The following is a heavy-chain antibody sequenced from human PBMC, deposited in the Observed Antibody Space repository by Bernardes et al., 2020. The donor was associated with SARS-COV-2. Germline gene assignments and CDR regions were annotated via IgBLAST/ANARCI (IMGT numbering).Heavy chain of an antibody. CDR3: ARVDFSNLYYFDY. CDR2: LSTSSRYI. CDR1: GFTFRSST. J-gene: IGHJ4*02. D-gene: IGHD4-4*01. Sequence: VGPLLLSCAASGFTFRSSTMNWVRQAPGPGLAWISSLSTSSRYISYSDSVRGRFTISRDNAKNSVSLQMNSLRAEDTAVYYCARVDFSNLYYFDYWGQGTPVTVSS. V-gene: IGHV3-21*06.